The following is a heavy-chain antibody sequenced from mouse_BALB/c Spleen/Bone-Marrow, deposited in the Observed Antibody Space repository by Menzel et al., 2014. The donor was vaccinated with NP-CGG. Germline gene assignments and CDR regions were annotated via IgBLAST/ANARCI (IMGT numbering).Heavy chain of an antibody. J-gene: IGHJ2*01. V-gene: IGHV5-6-5*01. D-gene: IGHD2-3*01. CDR3: ARARGVTTTTPFYIDY. CDR2: ISGGGNG. CDR1: GFSFSSYA. Sequence: EVQRVESGGGLVKPGGSLKLSCAASGFSFSSYAVSWVRQTPEKRLEWVASISGGGNGYHSDNMKGRFTISRDNARNILCLKMSSLRSEDTAMYYCARARGVTTTTPFYIDYWGPGSALTVSS.